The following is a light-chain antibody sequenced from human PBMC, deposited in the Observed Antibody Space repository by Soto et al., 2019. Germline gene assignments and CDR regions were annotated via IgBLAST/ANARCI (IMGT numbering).Light chain of an antibody. CDR2: GAS. Sequence: EIVLTQSPGTLSLSPGERATLSCRASQSVSSSYLAWYQQKPGQAPSLLIYGASSRATGIPDRFSGSGSGKDFTLTISRLEPEDFAVYYCQQYGSPLTFGGGTKVEIK. CDR3: QQYGSPLT. CDR1: QSVSSSY. V-gene: IGKV3-20*01. J-gene: IGKJ4*01.